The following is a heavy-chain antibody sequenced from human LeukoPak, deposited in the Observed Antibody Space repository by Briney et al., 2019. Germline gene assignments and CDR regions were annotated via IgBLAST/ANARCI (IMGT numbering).Heavy chain of an antibody. D-gene: IGHD3-22*01. CDR2: MNPNSGNT. CDR1: GYTFTSYD. Sequence: GASVKVSCKASGYTFTSYDINWVRQATGQGLEWMGWMNPNSGNTGYAQKFQGRVTMTRDMSTSTVYMELSSLRSEDTAVYYCASLSGDDSSGYGFDYWGQGTLVTVSS. CDR3: ASLSGDDSSGYGFDY. J-gene: IGHJ4*02. V-gene: IGHV1-8*02.